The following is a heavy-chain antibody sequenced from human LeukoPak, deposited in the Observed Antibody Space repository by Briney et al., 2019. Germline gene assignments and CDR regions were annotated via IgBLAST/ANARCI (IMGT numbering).Heavy chain of an antibody. CDR2: ISGSGGST. CDR1: GFTFSSYA. Sequence: GGSLRRSCAASGFTFSSYAMSWVRQAPGKGLEWVSAISGSGGSTYYADSVKGRFTISRDNSKNTLYLQMNSLRAEDTAVYYCAKDIVFPFSGSYDYWGQGTLVTVSS. J-gene: IGHJ4*02. D-gene: IGHD3-10*01. V-gene: IGHV3-23*01. CDR3: AKDIVFPFSGSYDY.